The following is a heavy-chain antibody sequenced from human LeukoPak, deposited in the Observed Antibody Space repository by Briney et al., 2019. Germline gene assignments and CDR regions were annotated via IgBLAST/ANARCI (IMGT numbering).Heavy chain of an antibody. V-gene: IGHV4-59*01. CDR2: IYYSGST. CDR1: GGSINSYY. D-gene: IGHD3-3*01. J-gene: IGHJ4*02. CDR3: ARSYDTNFDY. Sequence: PSETLSLTCTVSGGSINSYYWSWIRQPPGKGLEWIGYIYYSGSTEYNPSLKSRVTISVDRSKNQFSLKLSSVAAADTAVYYCARSYDTNFDYWGQGTLVTVSS.